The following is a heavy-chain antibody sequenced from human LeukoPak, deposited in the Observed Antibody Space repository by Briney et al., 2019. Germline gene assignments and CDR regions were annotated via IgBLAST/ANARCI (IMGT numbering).Heavy chain of an antibody. V-gene: IGHV4-59*05. CDR3: ARGSHAVTATLGCLFDP. Sequence: SETLSLTCAVSGGSFSSYYWSWIRQSPGKGLEWIGSIYHSGSTYYNPSLKSRVTISLDASNKQFSLRLRSVTAADTAVYYCARGSHAVTATLGCLFDPSGQGSLVTASS. CDR1: GGSFSSYY. D-gene: IGHD2-21*02. J-gene: IGHJ5*02. CDR2: IYHSGST.